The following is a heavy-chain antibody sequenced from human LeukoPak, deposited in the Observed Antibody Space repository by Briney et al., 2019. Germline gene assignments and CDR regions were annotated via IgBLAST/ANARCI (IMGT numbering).Heavy chain of an antibody. CDR1: GFSFNSYA. V-gene: IGHV3-23*01. CDR3: AKGGYDYIEVAYFDF. J-gene: IGHJ4*02. Sequence: GGSLRLSCAASGFSFNSYAMSWVRQAPGKGLEWVSIIIASSGATFYADSVKGRFTISRDTSKNTPYLQLNSLRLEDTAVYYCAKGGYDYIEVAYFDFWGQGTLVTVSS. D-gene: IGHD5-12*01. CDR2: IIASSGAT.